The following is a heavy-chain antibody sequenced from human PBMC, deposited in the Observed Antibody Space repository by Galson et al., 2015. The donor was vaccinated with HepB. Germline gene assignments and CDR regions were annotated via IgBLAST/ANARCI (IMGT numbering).Heavy chain of an antibody. CDR3: ARGYCSGGTCYPAPLDY. V-gene: IGHV1-69*13. CDR1: GGTFSNYA. CDR2: IIPVFNTA. D-gene: IGHD2-15*01. Sequence: SVKVSCKASGGTFSNYAFNWVRQAPGQGLEWMGGIIPVFNTANYAQKFQGRVTITADESTSTTYMELSSLRSDDTAVYYCARGYCSGGTCYPAPLDYWGQGTLVTVSS. J-gene: IGHJ4*02.